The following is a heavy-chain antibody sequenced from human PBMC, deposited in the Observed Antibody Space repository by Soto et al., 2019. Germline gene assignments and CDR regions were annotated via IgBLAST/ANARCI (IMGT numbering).Heavy chain of an antibody. CDR1: GFIFSDSA. V-gene: IGHV3-73*01. J-gene: IGHJ4*02. CDR3: TRRGTHDNVGEDY. CDR2: IRSKANNYAT. D-gene: IGHD1-26*01. Sequence: EVQLVESGGGLVQPGGSLKLSCAASGFIFSDSAMHWVRQAAGKGLEWVGRIRSKANNYATSYDASVKGRFTISRDDSQNTAYLQMNSLKLDDTALYYCTRRGTHDNVGEDYWGQGTLVTVSS.